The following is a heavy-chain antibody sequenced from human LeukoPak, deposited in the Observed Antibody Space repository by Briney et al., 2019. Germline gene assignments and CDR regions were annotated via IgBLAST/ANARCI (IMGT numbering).Heavy chain of an antibody. Sequence: SETLSLTCTVSGGSISIYYWSWIRQPPGKGLEWIGYIYNSGSTTYNPSLKSRVTISVDTSKNQFSLKLSSVTAADTAVYYCARGHYYDSSGYYSVFDYWGQGTLVTVSS. CDR3: ARGHYYDSSGYYSVFDY. D-gene: IGHD3-22*01. CDR2: IYNSGST. CDR1: GGSISIYY. V-gene: IGHV4-59*01. J-gene: IGHJ4*02.